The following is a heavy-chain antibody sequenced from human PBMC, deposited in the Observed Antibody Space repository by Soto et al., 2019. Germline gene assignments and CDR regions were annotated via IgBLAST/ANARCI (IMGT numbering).Heavy chain of an antibody. V-gene: IGHV5-51*01. Sequence: VQLVQSGAEVKKPGASVKVSCKASGYTFTSYWIGWVRQMPGKGLEWMGIIYPGDSDTRYSPSFQGQVTISADKSITTAYLQWSSLKASDTAMYYCARMKGGKSYYYYGMDVWGQGTTVTVSS. D-gene: IGHD2-15*01. CDR2: IYPGDSDT. CDR3: ARMKGGKSYYYYGMDV. J-gene: IGHJ6*02. CDR1: GYTFTSYW.